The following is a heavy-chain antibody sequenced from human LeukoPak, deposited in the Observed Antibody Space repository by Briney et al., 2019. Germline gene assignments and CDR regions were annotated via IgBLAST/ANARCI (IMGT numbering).Heavy chain of an antibody. CDR1: GITLSNYG. D-gene: IGHD3/OR15-3a*01. J-gene: IGHJ4*02. Sequence: GGSLRLSCAVSGITLSNYGMSWVRQAPGKGLEWVAGISDSGGSTKYADSVKGRFTISRDNSKNTLFLQMNSLRADDTAVYFCAKRGVVIRVFLVGFHKEAYYFESWGQGALVTVSS. V-gene: IGHV3-23*01. CDR2: ISDSGGST. CDR3: AKRGVVIRVFLVGFHKEAYYFES.